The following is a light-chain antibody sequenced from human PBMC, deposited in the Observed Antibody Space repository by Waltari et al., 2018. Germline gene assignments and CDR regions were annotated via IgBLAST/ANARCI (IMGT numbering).Light chain of an antibody. CDR1: QSVGKY. V-gene: IGKV3-20*01. J-gene: IGKJ1*01. CDR2: DTS. CDR3: QKYVSLPAT. Sequence: VLTRSPAPCPFPPGEGATLSCRASQSVGKYLAWYQQKPGQAPRLLIYDTSTRATGIPDRFSGSGSGTDFSLTISRLEPEDFAVYYCQKYVSLPATFGQGTKVQIK.